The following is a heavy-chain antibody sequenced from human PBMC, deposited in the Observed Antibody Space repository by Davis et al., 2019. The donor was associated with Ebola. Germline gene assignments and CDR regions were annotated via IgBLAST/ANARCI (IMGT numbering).Heavy chain of an antibody. CDR2: TYYRSKWYN. CDR3: ARDPGIVVVIYYGMDV. V-gene: IGHV6-1*01. J-gene: IGHJ6*02. D-gene: IGHD2-21*01. CDR1: GDSVSGNSAA. Sequence: SETLSLTCAISGDSVSGNSAAWNWIRQSPSRGLEWLGRTYYRSKWYNDYAVSVKSRITINPDTSKNQFSLQLNSVTPEDTAVYYCARDPGIVVVIYYGMDVWGQGTTVTVSS.